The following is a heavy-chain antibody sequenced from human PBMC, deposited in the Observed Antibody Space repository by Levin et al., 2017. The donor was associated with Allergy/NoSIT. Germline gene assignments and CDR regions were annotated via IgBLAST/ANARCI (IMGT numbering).Heavy chain of an antibody. CDR2: INPSGGST. CDR1: GYTFTSYY. J-gene: IGHJ4*02. D-gene: IGHD3-10*01. V-gene: IGHV1-46*03. CDR3: ARKDGSGSYYGHFDY. Sequence: ASVKVSCKASGYTFTSYYMHWVRQAPGQGLEWMGIINPSGGSTSYAQKFQGRVTMTRDTSTSTVYMELSSLRSEDTAVYYCARKDGSGSYYGHFDYWGQGTLVTVSS.